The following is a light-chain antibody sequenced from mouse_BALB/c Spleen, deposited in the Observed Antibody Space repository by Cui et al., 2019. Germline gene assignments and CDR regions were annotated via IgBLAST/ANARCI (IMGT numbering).Light chain of an antibody. CDR1: ESVDSYGNSF. Sequence: NIVLTQSPASLAVSLGQRATIPCRASESVDSYGNSFRHWYQQKPGQPPKLLIYLASNLESGVPARFSGSGSRTDFTLTIDPVEADDAATYYCQQNNEDPFTFGSGTKLEIK. V-gene: IGKV3-10*01. CDR3: QQNNEDPFT. J-gene: IGKJ4*01. CDR2: LAS.